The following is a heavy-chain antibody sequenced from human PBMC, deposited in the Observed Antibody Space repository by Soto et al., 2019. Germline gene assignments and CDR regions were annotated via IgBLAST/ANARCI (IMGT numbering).Heavy chain of an antibody. D-gene: IGHD3-22*01. J-gene: IGHJ5*02. CDR2: ISGSGGST. CDR3: AKSVHYDSSGYYYSGPWFDP. V-gene: IGHV3-23*01. Sequence: VGSLRLSCAASGSTFSSYAMSWVRQAPGKGLEWVSAISGSGGSTYYADSVKGRFTISRDNSKNTLYLQMNSLRAEDTAVYYCAKSVHYDSSGYYYSGPWFDPWGQGTLVTVSS. CDR1: GSTFSSYA.